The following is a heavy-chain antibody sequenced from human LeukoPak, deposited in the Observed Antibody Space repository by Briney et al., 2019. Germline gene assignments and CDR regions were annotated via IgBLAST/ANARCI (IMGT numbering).Heavy chain of an antibody. CDR2: FSFTGST. CDR3: ARANTAMSV. CDR1: GGSLSTFY. J-gene: IGHJ4*02. Sequence: PSETLSLTCTVSGGSLSTFYWSWIRQPPGRGLELIAYFSFTGSTNYNPTLKSRVTTSVDTSKNQLSLRLSSVTAADTAVYYCARANTAMSVWGQGTLVTVSS. V-gene: IGHV4-59*01. D-gene: IGHD5-18*01.